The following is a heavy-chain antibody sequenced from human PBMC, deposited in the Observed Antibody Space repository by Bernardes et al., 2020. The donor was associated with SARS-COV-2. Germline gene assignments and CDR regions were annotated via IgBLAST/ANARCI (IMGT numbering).Heavy chain of an antibody. V-gene: IGHV4-4*02. J-gene: IGHJ6*02. D-gene: IGHD2-2*01. CDR2: IYHNGRA. Sequence: SETLSLTCAVSGGSIGSSNWWSWVRQPPGKGLQWMGEIYHNGRANYNPSLKSRVTISVDKSKNQFSLNLSTVTAPDTAVYYCASLQTYCSSTLCSFYYFCIDIWGQRTTGTVSS. CDR3: ASLQTYCSSTLCSFYYFCIDI. CDR1: GGSIGSSNW.